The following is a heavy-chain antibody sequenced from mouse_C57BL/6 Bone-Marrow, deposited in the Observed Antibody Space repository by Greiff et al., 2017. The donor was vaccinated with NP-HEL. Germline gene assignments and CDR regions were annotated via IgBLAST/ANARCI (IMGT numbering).Heavy chain of an antibody. CDR1: GYTFTSYT. J-gene: IGHJ4*01. V-gene: IGHV1-4*01. Sequence: QVQLQQSGAELARPGASVKMSCKASGYTFTSYTMHWVKQRPGQGLEWIGYINPSSGYTKYNQKFKDKATLTADKSSSTAYMQLSSLTSEDSAVYYCARCGYDSYYYAMDYWGQGTSVTVSS. D-gene: IGHD2-2*01. CDR2: INPSSGYT. CDR3: ARCGYDSYYYAMDY.